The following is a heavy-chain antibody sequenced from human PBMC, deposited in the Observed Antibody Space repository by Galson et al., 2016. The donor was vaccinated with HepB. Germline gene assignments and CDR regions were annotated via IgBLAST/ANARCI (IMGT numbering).Heavy chain of an antibody. J-gene: IGHJ4*02. V-gene: IGHV3-72*01. CDR2: TKDRPNSYTA. CDR3: AREGSVSGPDFDN. D-gene: IGHD6-19*01. Sequence: SLRLSCAASGFTFSSYAMHWVRQAPGKGLEWVGRTKDRPNSYTAEYAASVKGRFTISRDDSKNSVYLQMNSLKIEDTAVYYCAREGSVSGPDFDNWGQGTLVTVSS. CDR1: GFTFSSYA.